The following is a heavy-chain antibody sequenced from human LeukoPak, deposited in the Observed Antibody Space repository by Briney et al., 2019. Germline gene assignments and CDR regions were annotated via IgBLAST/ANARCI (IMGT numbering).Heavy chain of an antibody. CDR3: ARGGGPSSSWTRWFDP. CDR2: IYYSGST. Sequence: PSETLSLTCTVSGGSISSYYWSWIRQPPGKGLEWIGYIYYSGSTNYNPSLKSRVTISVDTSKNQFSLKLSSVTAADTAVYYCARGGGPSSSWTRWFDPWGQGTLVTVSS. D-gene: IGHD6-13*01. V-gene: IGHV4-59*01. J-gene: IGHJ5*02. CDR1: GGSISSYY.